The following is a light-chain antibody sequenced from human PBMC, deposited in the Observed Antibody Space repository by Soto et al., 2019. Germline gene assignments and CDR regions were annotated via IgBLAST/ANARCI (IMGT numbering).Light chain of an antibody. CDR2: DAS. Sequence: DIQMTQSPSSLSASVGDRVTITCQASQDISKYLNWYQQKPGKAPEALIYDASNLEKGVPSKFSGSGSGKHFTFTITTLQPEDIATYFCQQYDNRPFTFGPGTSVDIK. J-gene: IGKJ3*01. CDR1: QDISKY. CDR3: QQYDNRPFT. V-gene: IGKV1-33*01.